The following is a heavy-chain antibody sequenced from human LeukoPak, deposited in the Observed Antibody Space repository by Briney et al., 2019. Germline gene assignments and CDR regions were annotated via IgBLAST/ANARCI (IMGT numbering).Heavy chain of an antibody. CDR1: GFTFSSYA. V-gene: IGHV3-23*01. Sequence: QPGGSLRLSCAASGFTFSSYAMSWVRQAPGKGLEWVSDLRVSGGSTYYADSVKGRFTISRDNSKNTLYLQMNSLRAEDTAVYYCAKPLVYYDSSGYYYFDYWGQGTLVTVSS. J-gene: IGHJ4*02. CDR2: LRVSGGST. CDR3: AKPLVYYDSSGYYYFDY. D-gene: IGHD3-22*01.